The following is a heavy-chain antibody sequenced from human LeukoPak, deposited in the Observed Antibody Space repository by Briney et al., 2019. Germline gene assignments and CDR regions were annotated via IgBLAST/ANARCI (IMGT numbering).Heavy chain of an antibody. J-gene: IGHJ4*02. CDR1: GYTFTSYD. D-gene: IGHD3-16*02. V-gene: IGHV1-8*01. Sequence: ALVKVSCKASGYTFTSYDINWVRQATGQGLEWMGWMNPNSGNTFYAQKFQGRVTMTRNTSISTAYMELSSLRSEDTAVYYCARAVANGYDFIWGSYRYGRYDFDYWGQGTLVTVSS. CDR2: MNPNSGNT. CDR3: ARAVANGYDFIWGSYRYGRYDFDY.